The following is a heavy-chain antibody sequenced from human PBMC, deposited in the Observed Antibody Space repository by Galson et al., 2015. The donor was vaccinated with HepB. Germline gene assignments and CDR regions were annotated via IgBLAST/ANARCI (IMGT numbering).Heavy chain of an antibody. CDR1: GYTFTSYA. CDR2: INTNTGNP. J-gene: IGHJ6*02. Sequence: SCKASGYTFTSYAMNWVRQAPGQGLEWMGWINTNTGNPTYAQGFTGRFVLSLDTSVSTAYLRISSLKAEDTAVYYCARDGRPQSGHNQYYYYGMDVWGQGTTVTVSS. V-gene: IGHV7-4-1*02. D-gene: IGHD1-14*01. CDR3: ARDGRPQSGHNQYYYYGMDV.